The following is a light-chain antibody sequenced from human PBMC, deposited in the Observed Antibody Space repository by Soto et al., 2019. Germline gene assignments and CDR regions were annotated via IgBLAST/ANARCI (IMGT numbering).Light chain of an antibody. CDR2: DVS. J-gene: IGLJ3*02. Sequence: QSALTQPRSVSGSPGQSVTNSCTGTSSDVGGYNYVSWYQQHPGKAPKLIIYDVSKRPSGVPDRFSGSRSGNTASLTISGLQAEDEADYYCCSYAGSQTWVFGGGTKLTVL. CDR1: SSDVGGYNY. CDR3: CSYAGSQTWV. V-gene: IGLV2-11*01.